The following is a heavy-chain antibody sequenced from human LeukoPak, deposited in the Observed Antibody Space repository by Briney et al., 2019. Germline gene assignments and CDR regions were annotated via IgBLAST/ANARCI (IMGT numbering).Heavy chain of an antibody. CDR3: ARAVYSGSYFNSPFDY. CDR2: ISGSGGGT. Sequence: GGSLRLSCTASGFTFSSYAMSWVRQAPGKGLEWVSAISGSGGGTYYADSVKGRFTISRDNSKNTLYLQMGSLRAEDMAVYYCARAVYSGSYFNSPFDYWGQGTLVTVSS. D-gene: IGHD1-26*01. J-gene: IGHJ4*02. V-gene: IGHV3-23*01. CDR1: GFTFSSYA.